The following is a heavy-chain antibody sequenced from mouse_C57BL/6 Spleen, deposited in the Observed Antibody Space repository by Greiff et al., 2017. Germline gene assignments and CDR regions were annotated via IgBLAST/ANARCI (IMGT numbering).Heavy chain of an antibody. D-gene: IGHD2-1*01. V-gene: IGHV5-17*01. Sequence: EVHLVESGGGLVKPGGSLKLSCAASGFTFSDYGMHWVRQAPEKGLEWVAYISSGSSTIYYADTVKGRFTISRDNAKNTLFLQMTSLRSEDTAMYYCAKPFSPLLAMDYRGQGTSVTGPS. CDR2: ISSGSSTI. J-gene: IGHJ4*01. CDR3: AKPFSPLLAMDY. CDR1: GFTFSDYG.